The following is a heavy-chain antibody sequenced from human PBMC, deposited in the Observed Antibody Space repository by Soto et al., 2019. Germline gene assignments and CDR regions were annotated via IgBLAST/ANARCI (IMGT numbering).Heavy chain of an antibody. Sequence: EVQLLESGGGLVQPGVSLRLSCAASGFTFSTYAMTWVRQAPGKGLEWVSTISNSGGTTFYADSVKGRFTISRDNSKNTLYLQMQGLRAEDTATYYCAKVLTPFSSSSLVFDYWGQGALVTVSS. V-gene: IGHV3-23*01. J-gene: IGHJ4*02. CDR2: ISNSGGTT. CDR3: AKVLTPFSSSSLVFDY. D-gene: IGHD6-6*01. CDR1: GFTFSTYA.